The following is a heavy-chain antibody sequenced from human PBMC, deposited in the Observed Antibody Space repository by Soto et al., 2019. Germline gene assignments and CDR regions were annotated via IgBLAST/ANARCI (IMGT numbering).Heavy chain of an antibody. V-gene: IGHV3-30*18. D-gene: IGHD2-15*01. Sequence: QVQLVESGGGVVQPGRSLRLSCAASGFTFSSFGMHWVRQAPGKGLEWVAVISYDGRKKYYADSMKGRFTISRDNSKNTQHLQMNNLRAEETAMYYCAKDEVLVEVVARDSYGMDVWGQGTTVTVSS. CDR1: GFTFSSFG. J-gene: IGHJ6*02. CDR3: AKDEVLVEVVARDSYGMDV. CDR2: ISYDGRKK.